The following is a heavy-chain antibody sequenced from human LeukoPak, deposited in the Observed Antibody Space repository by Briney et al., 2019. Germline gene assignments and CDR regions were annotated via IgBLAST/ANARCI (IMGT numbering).Heavy chain of an antibody. Sequence: SETLSLTCAVSGYSICSGYYWGWIRQPPGKGLEWIGSIYHSGSTYYNPSLKSRVTISVDTSKNQFSLKLSSVTAADTAVYYCARDGYSYGYLYWYFDLWGRGTLVTVSS. J-gene: IGHJ2*01. D-gene: IGHD5-18*01. CDR1: GYSICSGYY. V-gene: IGHV4-38-2*02. CDR2: IYHSGST. CDR3: ARDGYSYGYLYWYFDL.